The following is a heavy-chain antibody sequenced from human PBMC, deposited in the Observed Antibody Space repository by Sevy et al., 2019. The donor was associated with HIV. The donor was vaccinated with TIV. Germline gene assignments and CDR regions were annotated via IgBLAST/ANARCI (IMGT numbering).Heavy chain of an antibody. CDR3: ARDWAPGYYYDAIGVKRDYYFDY. CDR2: ISAYNGNT. D-gene: IGHD3-22*01. Sequence: ASVNVSCKASDYTFSTQGFNWVRQAPGQGLEWMGWISAYNGNTKYAQKFQGRVTMTTDTSTSTAYMELRSLTSDDTAVYYCARDWAPGYYYDAIGVKRDYYFDYWGQGTLVTVSS. J-gene: IGHJ4*02. CDR1: DYTFSTQG. V-gene: IGHV1-18*01.